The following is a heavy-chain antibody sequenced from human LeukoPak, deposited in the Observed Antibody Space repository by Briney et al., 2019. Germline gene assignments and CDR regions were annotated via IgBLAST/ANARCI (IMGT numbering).Heavy chain of an antibody. J-gene: IGHJ4*02. CDR2: INPNTSVT. D-gene: IGHD3-10*01. V-gene: IGHV1-2*02. Sequence: ASVKILYNACGYTLTVLYAHCLRQAPGQGLEWMGWINPNTSVTNYAQKFQGRVTLTRDTSISTGYMELSWLRSDDTAIYYCASVDSGRAYHRYDCWGPGTLVTVSS. CDR1: GYTLTVLY. CDR3: ASVDSGRAYHRYDC.